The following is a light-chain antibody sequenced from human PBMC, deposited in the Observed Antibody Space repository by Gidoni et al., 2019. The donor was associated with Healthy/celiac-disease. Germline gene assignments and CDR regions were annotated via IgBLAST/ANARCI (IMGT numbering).Light chain of an antibody. V-gene: IGKV1-39*01. CDR2: AAS. CDR3: QQSYSTPWT. J-gene: IGKJ1*01. CDR1: QSISSY. Sequence: DIQMTQSPSSLSASVGDRVTITCRASQSISSYLNWYQQKPGKAPKLLIYAASSLQSGVPSRFSGSGSWTDFTLTISSLQPEDFATCYCQQSYSTPWTFGQGTKVEIK.